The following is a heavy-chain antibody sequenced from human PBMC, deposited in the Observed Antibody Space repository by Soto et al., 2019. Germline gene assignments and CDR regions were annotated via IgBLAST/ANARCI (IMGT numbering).Heavy chain of an antibody. CDR3: ARDNDRLQLGGNYYYILDV. CDR2: IIPLFRTP. J-gene: IGHJ6*02. Sequence: QVQLVQSGAEMKEPASSVKVSCKTSGGTFSSSAISWLRQAPGQGLEWMGGIIPLFRTPDYAQKFQGIVTIAADESTSTAYMELSSLRSEDTSVYYCARDNDRLQLGGNYYYILDVWGQGTTITVSS. V-gene: IGHV1-69*12. D-gene: IGHD4-4*01. CDR1: GGTFSSSA.